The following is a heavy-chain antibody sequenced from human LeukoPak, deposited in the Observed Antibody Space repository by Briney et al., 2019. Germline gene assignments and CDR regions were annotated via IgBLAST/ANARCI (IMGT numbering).Heavy chain of an antibody. J-gene: IGHJ6*03. V-gene: IGHV4-34*01. CDR1: GGSFSGHY. D-gene: IGHD3-9*01. CDR3: ARVERYFDWLTLPYYYYYMDV. CDR2: INHSGST. Sequence: SETLSLTCAVYGGSFSGHYWSWIRQPPGKGLEWIGEINHSGSTNYNPSLKSRVTISVDTSKNQFSLKLSSVTAADTAVYYCARVERYFDWLTLPYYYYYMDVWGKGTTVTVSS.